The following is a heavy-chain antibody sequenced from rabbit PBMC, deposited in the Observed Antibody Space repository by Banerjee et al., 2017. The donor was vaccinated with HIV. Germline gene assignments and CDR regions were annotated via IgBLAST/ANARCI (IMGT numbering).Heavy chain of an antibody. V-gene: IGHV1S40*01. J-gene: IGHJ3*01. CDR2: IYAGSSGST. CDR3: ARGLYSTGYGYAL. Sequence: QSLEESGGDLVKPGASLTLTCTASGFSFSSSYWICWVRQAPGKGLEWIACIYAGSSGSTYYASWAKGRFTISKSSSTTVTLQMTSLTAADTATYFCARGLYSTGYGYALWGQGTLVTVS. D-gene: IGHD6-1*01. CDR1: GFSFSSSYW.